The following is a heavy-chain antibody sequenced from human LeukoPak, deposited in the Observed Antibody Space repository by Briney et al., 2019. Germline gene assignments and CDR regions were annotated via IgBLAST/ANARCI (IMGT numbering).Heavy chain of an antibody. CDR1: GGSISSRGYY. Sequence: KPSETLSLTCTVSGGSISSRGYYWSWIRQPPGKGLEWIGEINHSGSTNYNPSLKSRVTISVDTSKNQFSLKLSSVTAADTAVYYCARHGVWFGELTNWFDPWGQGTLVTVSS. V-gene: IGHV4-39*01. CDR3: ARHGVWFGELTNWFDP. J-gene: IGHJ5*02. D-gene: IGHD3-10*01. CDR2: INHSGST.